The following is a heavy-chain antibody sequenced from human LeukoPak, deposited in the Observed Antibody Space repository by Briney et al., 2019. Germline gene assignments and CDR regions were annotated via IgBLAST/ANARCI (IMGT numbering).Heavy chain of an antibody. J-gene: IGHJ5*02. CDR2: INPSGGST. V-gene: IGHV1-46*01. CDR3: ARDRGRRFDP. Sequence: ASVKVSCKASGYTFTRYYMHWVRQAPGQGLEWMGIINPSGGSTSYAQKFQGRVTVTRDTSTSTVYMELSSLRSEDTAVYYCARDRGRRFDPWGQGTLVTVSS. CDR1: GYTFTRYY. D-gene: IGHD3-16*01.